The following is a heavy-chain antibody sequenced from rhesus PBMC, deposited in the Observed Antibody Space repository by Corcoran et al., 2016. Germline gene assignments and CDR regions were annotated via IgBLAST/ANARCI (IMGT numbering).Heavy chain of an antibody. CDR1: GFSLTTSGMV. V-gene: IGHV2-174*01. CDR3: ARGGYFDY. Sequence: QVTLKESGPALVKPTQTLTLTCTFSGFSLTTSGMVVGWIRQPPGKDLEWLALIYWDHDKRYSTSLKSRLTSSKDTSKNQVFLTMTNMDPVDTATYYCARGGYFDYWGQGVLVTVSS. CDR2: IYWDHDK. J-gene: IGHJ4*01.